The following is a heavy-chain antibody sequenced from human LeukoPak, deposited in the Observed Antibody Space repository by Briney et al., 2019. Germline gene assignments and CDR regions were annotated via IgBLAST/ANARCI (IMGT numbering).Heavy chain of an antibody. D-gene: IGHD3-22*01. CDR3: ARDRDGYSQFDS. CDR1: GGPISSGGYFY. J-gene: IGHJ4*02. Sequence: PSETLSLTCTVSGGPISSGGYFYYGWIRQHPGKGLEWIGYIYYTGSTYYDPSLKSRVSISVDTSKNQFSLKLSSVTAADTAVYYCARDRDGYSQFDSWGQGTLVTVSS. CDR2: IYYTGST. V-gene: IGHV4-31*03.